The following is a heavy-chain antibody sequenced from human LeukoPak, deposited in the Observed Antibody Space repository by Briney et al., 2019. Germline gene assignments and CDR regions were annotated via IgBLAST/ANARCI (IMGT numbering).Heavy chain of an antibody. Sequence: SQTLSLTCAISGDSVSSNSAAWNWIRQSPSRGLEWLGRTYYRSKWYNDYAVSVKSQITINPDTSKNQFSLQLNSVTPEDTAVYYCARAVDWRELRYYYYYGMDVWGQGTTVTVSS. J-gene: IGHJ6*02. CDR2: TYYRSKWYN. V-gene: IGHV6-1*01. CDR1: GDSVSSNSAA. D-gene: IGHD1-26*01. CDR3: ARAVDWRELRYYYYYGMDV.